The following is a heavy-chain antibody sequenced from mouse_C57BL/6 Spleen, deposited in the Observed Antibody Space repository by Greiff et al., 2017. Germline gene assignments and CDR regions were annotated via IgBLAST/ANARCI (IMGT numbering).Heavy chain of an antibody. J-gene: IGHJ2*01. V-gene: IGHV1-81*01. CDR3: ARSGIYYGSSLDFDY. CDR2: IYPRSGNT. Sequence: VQLVESGAELARPGASVKLSCKASGYTFTSYGISWVKQRTGQGLEWIGEIYPRSGNTYYNEKFKGKATLTADKSSSTAYMELRSLTSEDSAVYFCARSGIYYGSSLDFDYWGQGTTRTVSS. CDR1: GYTFTSYG. D-gene: IGHD1-1*01.